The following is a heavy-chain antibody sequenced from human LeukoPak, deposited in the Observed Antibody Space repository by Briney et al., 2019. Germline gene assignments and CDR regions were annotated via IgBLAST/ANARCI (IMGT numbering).Heavy chain of an antibody. J-gene: IGHJ4*02. D-gene: IGHD1-14*01. CDR3: ARMNPAPL. V-gene: IGHV4-34*01. Sequence: SETLSLTCAVYGGSSSGYYWSWIRQPPGKGLEWIGEMNHSGSTNYNPSLKSRVTISVDTSKNQFSLKLSSVTAADTAVYYCARMNPAPLWGQGTLVTVSS. CDR2: MNHSGST. CDR1: GGSSSGYY.